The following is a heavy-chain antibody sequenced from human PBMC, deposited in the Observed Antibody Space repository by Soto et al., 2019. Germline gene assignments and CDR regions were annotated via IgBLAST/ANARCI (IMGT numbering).Heavy chain of an antibody. CDR3: ARGSYYYDSNGYHVVHDY. D-gene: IGHD3-22*01. J-gene: IGHJ4*02. CDR1: GGSISSGDYY. V-gene: IGHV4-30-4*01. CDR2: IYYSGST. Sequence: SETLSLTCTVSGGSISSGDYYWSWIRQPPGKGLEWIGYIYYSGSTYYNPSLKSRVTISVDTSKNQFSLKLSSVTAADTAVYYCARGSYYYDSNGYHVVHDYWGPGTLVTVSS.